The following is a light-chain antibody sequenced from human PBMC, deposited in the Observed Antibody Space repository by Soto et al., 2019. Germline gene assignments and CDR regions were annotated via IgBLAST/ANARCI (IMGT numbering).Light chain of an antibody. J-gene: IGKJ4*01. Sequence: IVMTQSPATLSVSPGEGVTLSCRASENVGTNLAWYQQKPGQDPRLLIYGSSTRATGIPATFSGSGSGTEFTLTISSLQSEESAIYYCQQYNNCGLSFGGGTKVEIK. CDR3: QQYNNCGLS. V-gene: IGKV3D-15*01. CDR2: GSS. CDR1: ENVGTN.